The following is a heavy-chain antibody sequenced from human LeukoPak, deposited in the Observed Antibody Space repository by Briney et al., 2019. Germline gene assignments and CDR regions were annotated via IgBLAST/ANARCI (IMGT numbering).Heavy chain of an antibody. D-gene: IGHD3-22*01. Sequence: SETLSLTCAVYGGSFSGYYWSWIRQPPGKGLEWIGEINHSGSTNYNPSLKSRVTISVDTSKNQFSLKLSSVTAADTAVYYCARFGDEYSSGYYPFDYWGQGTLVTVSS. J-gene: IGHJ4*02. V-gene: IGHV4-34*01. CDR1: GGSFSGYY. CDR3: ARFGDEYSSGYYPFDY. CDR2: INHSGST.